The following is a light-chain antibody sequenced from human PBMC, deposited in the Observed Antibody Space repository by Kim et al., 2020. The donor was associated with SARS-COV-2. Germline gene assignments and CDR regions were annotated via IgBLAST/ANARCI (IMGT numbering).Light chain of an antibody. J-gene: IGLJ2*01. V-gene: IGLV2-23*02. CDR3: CSYATTGSHVV. CDR1: SSGVGRYDL. CDR2: AVS. Sequence: QAIPISYTGSSSGVGRYDLVTWYQQHPGKAPKLMIYAVSNRPSGVSSRFSGSKSGNTASLTISGLQAEDEADYYCCSYATTGSHVVFGGGTQLTVL.